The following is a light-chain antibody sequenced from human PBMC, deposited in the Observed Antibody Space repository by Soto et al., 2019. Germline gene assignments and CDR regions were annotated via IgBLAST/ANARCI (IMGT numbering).Light chain of an antibody. J-gene: IGLJ1*01. CDR1: SNDVGGYNY. Sequence: QSALTQPASGSGSPGQSIAISCTGTSNDVGGYNYVSWYQQHPVKAPQLIIYDVTNRPSGVSDRFSGSKSGNTASLTISGLQAEDEADYYCSSYTSSGTPYVFGTGTKVTVL. CDR2: DVT. V-gene: IGLV2-14*01. CDR3: SSYTSSGTPYV.